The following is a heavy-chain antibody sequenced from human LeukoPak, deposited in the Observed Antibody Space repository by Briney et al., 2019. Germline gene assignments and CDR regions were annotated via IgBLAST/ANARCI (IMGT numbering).Heavy chain of an antibody. V-gene: IGHV1-69*04. CDR1: GGTFSSYA. Sequence: SVKVSCKASGGTFSSYAISWVRRAPGQGLEWMGRIIPILGIANYAQKFQGRVTITADKSTSTAYMELSSLRSEDTAVYYCASPGDSSGYYSKYYFDYWGQGTLVTVSS. CDR3: ASPGDSSGYYSKYYFDY. J-gene: IGHJ4*02. CDR2: IIPILGIA. D-gene: IGHD3-22*01.